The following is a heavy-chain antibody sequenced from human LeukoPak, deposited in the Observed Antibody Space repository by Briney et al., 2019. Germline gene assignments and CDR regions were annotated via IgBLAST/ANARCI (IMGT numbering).Heavy chain of an antibody. D-gene: IGHD4-23*01. CDR2: IYYSGNT. J-gene: IGHJ3*02. CDR3: ATKWDYGGNRGEDAFDI. Sequence: SETLSLTCTVSGGSISSSSHYWGWIRQPPGKGLEWIGSIYYSGNTYYNPSLKSRVTISVDTSKNQFSLKLSSVTAADTAVYYCATKWDYGGNRGEDAFDIWGQGTMVTVSS. V-gene: IGHV4-39*07. CDR1: GGSISSSSHY.